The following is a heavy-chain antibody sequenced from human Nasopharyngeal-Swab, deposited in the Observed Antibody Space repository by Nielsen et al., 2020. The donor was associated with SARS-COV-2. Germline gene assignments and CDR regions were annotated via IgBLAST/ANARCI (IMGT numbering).Heavy chain of an antibody. V-gene: IGHV3-30*18. CDR2: ISYDGSNK. D-gene: IGHD4-17*01. CDR3: AKDPKKNDYGDYVLWY. Sequence: GESLKISCAASGFTFSSYGMHWVRQAPGKGLEWVAVISYDGSNKYYADSVKGRFTISRDNSKNTLYLQMNSLRAEDTAVYYCAKDPKKNDYGDYVLWYWGQGTLVTVPS. CDR1: GFTFSSYG. J-gene: IGHJ4*02.